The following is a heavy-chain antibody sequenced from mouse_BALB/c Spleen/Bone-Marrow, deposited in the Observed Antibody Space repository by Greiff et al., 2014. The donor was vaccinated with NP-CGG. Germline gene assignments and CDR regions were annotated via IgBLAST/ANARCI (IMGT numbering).Heavy chain of an antibody. Sequence: EVQLVESGGGLVKPGGPLKLSCAASGFTFSSYAMSWIRQTPEKRLEWVATISSGGNYTYYPDSVKGRFTISRDNAKNTLYLQMSSLRSEDTAVYYCARPNTDYFDYWGQGTTLTVSS. CDR2: ISSGGNYT. D-gene: IGHD5-1-1*01. J-gene: IGHJ2*01. V-gene: IGHV5-9-3*01. CDR1: GFTFSSYA. CDR3: ARPNTDYFDY.